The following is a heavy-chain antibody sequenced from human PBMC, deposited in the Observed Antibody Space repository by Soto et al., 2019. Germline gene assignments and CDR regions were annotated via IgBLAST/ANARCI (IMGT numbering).Heavy chain of an antibody. CDR3: AREADYESSGYYYFY. D-gene: IGHD3-22*01. Sequence: SVKVSCKTSGGTFSSDAISWVRQAPGQGLEWMGGIIPIFGRANYAQKFQGRVTITADESTRTAYMEVSSLRSEDTAVYYCAREADYESSGYYYFYWGQGTLDTVSS. V-gene: IGHV1-69*13. J-gene: IGHJ4*02. CDR2: IIPIFGRA. CDR1: GGTFSSDA.